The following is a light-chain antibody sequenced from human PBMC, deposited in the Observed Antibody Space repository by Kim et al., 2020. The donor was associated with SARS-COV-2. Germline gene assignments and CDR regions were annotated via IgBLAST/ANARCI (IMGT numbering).Light chain of an antibody. CDR3: HQYNDWPPLT. CDR2: GAS. J-gene: IGKJ4*01. CDR1: QSVSSN. V-gene: IGKV3-15*01. Sequence: EIVMMQSPATLSVSPGERATLSCRASQSVSSNLAWYQQKPGQAPRLLIYGASTRAPGIPARFSGSGSGTDFTLTIYSLQSEDFVVYYCHQYNDWPPLTFGGGTKVDIK.